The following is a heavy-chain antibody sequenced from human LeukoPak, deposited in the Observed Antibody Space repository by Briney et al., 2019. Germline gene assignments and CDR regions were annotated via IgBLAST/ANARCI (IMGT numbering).Heavy chain of an antibody. CDR3: AKDHRYDSSDY. CDR1: GFTFSSYD. J-gene: IGHJ4*02. CDR2: IRYDGSNK. D-gene: IGHD3-22*01. Sequence: GGSLRLSCAASGFTFSSYDMHWVRQAPGKGLEWVAFIRYDGSNKYYAVSVKGRFTISRDNSKNTLYLQMNSLRAEDTAVYYCAKDHRYDSSDYWGQGTLVTVSS. V-gene: IGHV3-30*02.